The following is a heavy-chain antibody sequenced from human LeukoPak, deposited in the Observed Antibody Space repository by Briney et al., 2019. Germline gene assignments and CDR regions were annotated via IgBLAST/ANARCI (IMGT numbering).Heavy chain of an antibody. Sequence: GGSLRLSCAASGFTLSRNGMHWVRQAPGKGLEWVAVISYDGSKKCYADSVKDRFTISRDNSKNTLYLQMSSLRAEDSAVYYCAKDRRSNWAFDSWGQGTLVTVSS. CDR3: AKDRRSNWAFDS. CDR2: ISYDGSKK. CDR1: GFTLSRNG. V-gene: IGHV3-30*18. J-gene: IGHJ4*02. D-gene: IGHD3-16*01.